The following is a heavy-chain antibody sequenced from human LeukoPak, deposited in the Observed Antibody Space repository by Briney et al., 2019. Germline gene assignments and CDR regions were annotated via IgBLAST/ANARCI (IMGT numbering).Heavy chain of an antibody. V-gene: IGHV4-39*06. Sequence: SETLSLTCIVSGGSISKSPYYWTWIRQPTGKGLEWIGSVSSSGSAYYNASLKSRVTISVDTFNNLFPQIVSSMTGENTAIYYCARFSSGSFYYDYWGQGTLVTVSS. J-gene: IGHJ4*02. CDR1: GGSISKSPYY. CDR3: ARFSSGSFYYDY. D-gene: IGHD6-19*01. CDR2: VSSSGSA.